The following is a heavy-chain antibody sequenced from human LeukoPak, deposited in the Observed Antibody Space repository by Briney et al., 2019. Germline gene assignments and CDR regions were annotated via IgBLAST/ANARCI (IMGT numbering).Heavy chain of an antibody. V-gene: IGHV4-34*01. CDR3: ARQGGNWKNFDY. D-gene: IGHD1-1*01. Sequence: PSETLSLTCAVYGGSFSGYYWSWIRQPPGKGLEWIGEINHSGSTNYNPSLKSRVTISVDTSKNQFSLKLSSVTAADTAVYYCARQGGNWKNFDYWGQGTLVTVSS. CDR1: GGSFSGYY. CDR2: INHSGST. J-gene: IGHJ4*02.